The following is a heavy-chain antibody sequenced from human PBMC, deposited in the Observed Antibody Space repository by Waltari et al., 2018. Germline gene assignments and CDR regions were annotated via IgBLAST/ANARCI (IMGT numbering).Heavy chain of an antibody. Sequence: QVQLQQWGAGLLKPSETLSLTCAVYGGSFSGYYWSWIRQPPGKGLEWIGEINHSGSTNYNPSLKSRVTISVDTSKNQFSLKLSSVTAADTAVYYCARSRRLYDLWSGNHGFFDYWGQGTLVTVSS. J-gene: IGHJ4*02. CDR2: INHSGST. D-gene: IGHD3-3*01. V-gene: IGHV4-34*01. CDR3: ARSRRLYDLWSGNHGFFDY. CDR1: GGSFSGYY.